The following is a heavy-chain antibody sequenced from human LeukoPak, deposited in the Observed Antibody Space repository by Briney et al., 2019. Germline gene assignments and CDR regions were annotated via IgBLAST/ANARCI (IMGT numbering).Heavy chain of an antibody. J-gene: IGHJ4*02. D-gene: IGHD3-10*01. CDR1: GGSISRSSYY. CDR2: IYYSGST. CDR3: ARLTSGHFDY. V-gene: IGHV4-39*01. Sequence: SETLSLTCTVSGGSISRSSYYCGWIRQPPGKGLEWIATIYYSGSTYYNPSLKSRVTISADTSKNQFSLKLSSVTAADTAVYYCARLTSGHFDYWGQGTLVTVSS.